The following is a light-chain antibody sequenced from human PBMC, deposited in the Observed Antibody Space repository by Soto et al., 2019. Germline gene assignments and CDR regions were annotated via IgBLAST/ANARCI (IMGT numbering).Light chain of an antibody. Sequence: DVVLTQSPLSLPVTPGEPASISCRSSQSLLHTNGYNYLDWYLQKPGQSPQLLIYLASTRASGVPDRFIGSGAGTDFTLKIGRVKAEDVGVYYCMQALQTPMFTFGQGTKLEI. J-gene: IGKJ2*01. V-gene: IGKV2-28*01. CDR2: LAS. CDR3: MQALQTPMFT. CDR1: QSLLHTNGYNY.